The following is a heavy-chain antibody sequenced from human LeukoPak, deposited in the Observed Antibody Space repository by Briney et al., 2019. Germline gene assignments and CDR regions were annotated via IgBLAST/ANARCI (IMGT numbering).Heavy chain of an antibody. CDR2: ISGDGTNI. Sequence: GGSLRLSCVASGFTFSSYYMQWVRQDPRKGLVWVSRISGDGTNIDYADSVRGRFTIARDNAKNTVYLQMNSLRAEDTAVYYCARAELQGSEGFFDYWGQGTLVTVSS. CDR3: ARAELQGSEGFFDY. J-gene: IGHJ4*02. D-gene: IGHD1-26*01. CDR1: GFTFSSYY. V-gene: IGHV3-74*01.